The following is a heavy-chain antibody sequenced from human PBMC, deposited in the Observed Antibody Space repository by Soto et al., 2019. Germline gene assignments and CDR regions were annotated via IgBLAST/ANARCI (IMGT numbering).Heavy chain of an antibody. V-gene: IGHV1-2*04. J-gene: IGHJ6*03. CDR1: GYTFSDYY. CDR3: ARESGGATATLDYYYFYMDV. D-gene: IGHD5-12*01. Sequence: QVQLVQSGAEVKKPGASVKVSCKASGYTFSDYYIHWMRQDPGQGLEWMGWINPNSGGTKYAHKFQGWVTMTRDTAIKTAYMELSRLTSDDTAVYYCARESGGATATLDYYYFYMDVWGKGTTVTVSS. CDR2: INPNSGGT.